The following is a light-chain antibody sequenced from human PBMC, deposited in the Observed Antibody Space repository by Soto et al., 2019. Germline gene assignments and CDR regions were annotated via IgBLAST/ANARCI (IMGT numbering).Light chain of an antibody. V-gene: IGKV3-15*01. Sequence: EIVMTQSPDILSVSPGESATLSCRASQSVAKDLAWYQHKPGQTPRLLTHGASTRATGIPARFSGVGSGTEFTLTISSLQAEDFAVYYCQQYNNWPPATFGQGTRVEIK. CDR1: QSVAKD. CDR2: GAS. J-gene: IGKJ1*01. CDR3: QQYNNWPPAT.